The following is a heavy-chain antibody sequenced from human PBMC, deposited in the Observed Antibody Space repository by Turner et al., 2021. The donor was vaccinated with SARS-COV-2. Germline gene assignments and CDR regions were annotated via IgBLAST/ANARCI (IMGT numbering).Heavy chain of an antibody. J-gene: IGHJ4*02. CDR2: IYSGGTT. V-gene: IGHV3-66*01. CDR1: GFTVSSNY. Sequence: EVQLVESGGGLVQPGGSLRLSCAASGFTVSSNYMSWVRQAPGKGLEWVSIIYSGGTTYYADSVKGRFTISRDNSKNTLYLQMNSLSAEDTAMYYCARGDSSSWLTYWGQGTLVTVSS. CDR3: ARGDSSSWLTY. D-gene: IGHD6-13*01.